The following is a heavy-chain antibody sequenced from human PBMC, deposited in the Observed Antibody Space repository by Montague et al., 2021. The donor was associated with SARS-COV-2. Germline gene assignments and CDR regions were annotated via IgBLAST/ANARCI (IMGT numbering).Heavy chain of an antibody. CDR1: GASISGSY. J-gene: IGHJ4*02. D-gene: IGHD3-22*01. Sequence: SETLSLTCTVSGASISGSYWAWVRQPPGKGPEWIGNIYSSGSTHYNPSLKSRVTISVDTSKSQFSLSLTSVTAADTAVYYCVREGRSSAYAMDYWGQGTLVTVSS. CDR2: IYSSGST. CDR3: VREGRSSAYAMDY. V-gene: IGHV4-59*01.